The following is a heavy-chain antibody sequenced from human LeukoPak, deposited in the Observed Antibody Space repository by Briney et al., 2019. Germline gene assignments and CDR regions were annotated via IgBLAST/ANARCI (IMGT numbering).Heavy chain of an antibody. J-gene: IGHJ2*01. CDR2: INHSGST. CDR3: ARSPSSSWANWYFDL. D-gene: IGHD6-13*01. V-gene: IGHV4-34*01. CDR1: GGSFSGYY. Sequence: SETLSLTCAVYGGSFSGYYWSWIRQPPGKGLEWIGEINHSGSTNYNPSLKSRVTISVDTSKNQFSLKLSSVIAADTAVYYCARSPSSSWANWYFDLWGRGTLVTVSS.